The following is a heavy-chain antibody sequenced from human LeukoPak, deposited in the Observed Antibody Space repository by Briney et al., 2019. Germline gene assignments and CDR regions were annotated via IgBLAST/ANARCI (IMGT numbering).Heavy chain of an antibody. Sequence: GGSLRLSCSASGFTFSSYAMHWVRQAPGKGLEYVSAISSNGGSTYYADSVKGRFTISRDNSKNTLYLQMSSLRAEDTAMYYCVKDRWYSSGWPTTDYWGQGTLVTVSS. D-gene: IGHD6-19*01. V-gene: IGHV3-64D*06. CDR2: ISSNGGST. J-gene: IGHJ4*02. CDR3: VKDRWYSSGWPTTDY. CDR1: GFTFSSYA.